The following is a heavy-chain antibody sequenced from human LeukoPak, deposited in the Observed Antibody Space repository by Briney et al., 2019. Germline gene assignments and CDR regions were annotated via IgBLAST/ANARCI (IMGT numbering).Heavy chain of an antibody. Sequence: SETLSLTCTVSGGSISSYYWSWIRHPPGKGLEWIGYIYTSGSTNYNPSLKSRVTISVDTSKNQFSLKLSSVTAADTAVYYCARQGEYCSSTSCFKNWFDPWGQGTLVTVSS. J-gene: IGHJ5*02. D-gene: IGHD2-2*01. CDR2: IYTSGST. CDR1: GGSISSYY. V-gene: IGHV4-4*09. CDR3: ARQGEYCSSTSCFKNWFDP.